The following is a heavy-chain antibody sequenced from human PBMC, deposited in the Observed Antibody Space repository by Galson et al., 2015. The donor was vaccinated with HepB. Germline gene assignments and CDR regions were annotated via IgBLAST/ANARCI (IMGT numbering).Heavy chain of an antibody. J-gene: IGHJ4*02. CDR3: ASRSLIVGATIDF. D-gene: IGHD1-26*01. CDR1: GGSISSDNW. CDR2: IYHSGST. V-gene: IGHV4-4*02. Sequence: SETLSLTCAVSGGSISSDNWWNWVRQPPGKGLEWIGEIYHSGSTNYNPSLKSRVTISVDKSKNQFSLKLSSVTAADTAVYYCASRSLIVGATIDFWGQGTLVTVSS.